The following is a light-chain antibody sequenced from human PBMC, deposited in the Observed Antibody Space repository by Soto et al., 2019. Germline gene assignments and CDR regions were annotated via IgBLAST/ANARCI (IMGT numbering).Light chain of an antibody. CDR3: LQADSFPWT. CDR2: AAS. J-gene: IGKJ1*01. Sequence: DIQMTQSPSSLSASVGDRVTITCRASQSISSYLNWYQQKPGKAPKLLIYAASSLQSGVPSRFSGSGSETEFTLTISGLQPGDFATYYCLQADSFPWTFGHGTKVDIK. V-gene: IGKV1-39*01. CDR1: QSISSY.